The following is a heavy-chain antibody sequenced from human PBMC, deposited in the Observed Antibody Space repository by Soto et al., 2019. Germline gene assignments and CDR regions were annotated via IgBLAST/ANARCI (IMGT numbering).Heavy chain of an antibody. V-gene: IGHV1-69*06. J-gene: IGHJ4*02. CDR3: ASGWLSVVVPAAQYFDY. CDR1: GGTFSSYA. D-gene: IGHD2-2*01. Sequence: SEKVSCKASGGTFSSYAISWVRQAPGQGLEWMGGIIPIFGTANYAQQFQGRVTINADKSTSTAYMELSSLRSEDTAVYYCASGWLSVVVPAAQYFDYWSQGTLVTVS. CDR2: IIPIFGTA.